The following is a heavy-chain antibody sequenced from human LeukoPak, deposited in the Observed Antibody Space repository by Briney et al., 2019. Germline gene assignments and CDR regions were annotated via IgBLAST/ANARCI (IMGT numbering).Heavy chain of an antibody. Sequence: ASVKVSCKASGGTFSSYAISWVRQATGQGLEWMGWMNPNSGNTGYAQKFQGRVTMTRNTSISTAYMELSSLRSEDTAVYYCARYSSGWVDYWGQGTLVTVSS. CDR3: ARYSSGWVDY. J-gene: IGHJ4*02. CDR2: MNPNSGNT. D-gene: IGHD6-19*01. CDR1: GGTFSSYA. V-gene: IGHV1-8*02.